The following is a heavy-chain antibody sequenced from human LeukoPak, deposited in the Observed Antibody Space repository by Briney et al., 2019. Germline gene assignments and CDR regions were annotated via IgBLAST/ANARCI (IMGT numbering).Heavy chain of an antibody. V-gene: IGHV4-34*01. J-gene: IGHJ6*03. CDR1: GGSFSGYY. CDR3: ARGTSIAARRPYYYYMDV. Sequence: SETLSLTCAVYGGSFSGYYWSWIRQPPGKGLEWIGEINHSGSTNYNPSLKSRVTISVDTSKNQFSLKLSSVTAADTAVYYCARGTSIAARRPYYYYMDVWGKGTTVTVSS. D-gene: IGHD6-6*01. CDR2: INHSGST.